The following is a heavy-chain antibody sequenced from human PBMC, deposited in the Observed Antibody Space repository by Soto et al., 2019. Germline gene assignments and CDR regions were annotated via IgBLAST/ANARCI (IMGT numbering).Heavy chain of an antibody. CDR1: GYSFTSYW. V-gene: IGHV5-51*01. Sequence: PGESLKISCKGSGYSFTSYWIGWVRQMPGKGLEWMGIIYPGDSDTRYSPSFQCQVTISADKSISTAYLQWSSLKASDTAMYYCARQAYRSGKQGVYYGMDVWGQETTVTVSS. CDR3: ARQAYRSGKQGVYYGMDV. CDR2: IYPGDSDT. D-gene: IGHD6-19*01. J-gene: IGHJ6*02.